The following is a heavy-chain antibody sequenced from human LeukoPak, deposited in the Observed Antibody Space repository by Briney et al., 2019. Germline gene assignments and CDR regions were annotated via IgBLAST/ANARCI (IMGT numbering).Heavy chain of an antibody. CDR3: ARDPSLAAAGTKDAFDI. J-gene: IGHJ3*02. V-gene: IGHV3-74*01. CDR1: GFTFSSDW. CDR2: IDHDGINT. D-gene: IGHD6-13*01. Sequence: PGGSLRLSCAASGFTFSSDWMHWVRQAPGKGLVWVSRIDHDGINTNYADSVKGRFTISRDNAKNTLYLQMNSLRAEDAAVYYCARDPSLAAAGTKDAFDIWGQGTMVTVSS.